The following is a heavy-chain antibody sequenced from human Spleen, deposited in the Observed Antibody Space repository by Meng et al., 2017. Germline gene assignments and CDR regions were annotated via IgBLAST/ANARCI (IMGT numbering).Heavy chain of an antibody. V-gene: IGHV4-34*01. CDR2: INHSGST. J-gene: IGHJ5*02. CDR3: ARPSRYNWFDP. CDR1: GGSFSGYY. Sequence: QVQLRQWGAGLLKPSGTLSLTCAVYGGSFSGYYWIWIPQPPGKGLEWIGEINHSGSTNYNPSLKSRVTISVDTSKNQFSLKLGSVTAADTAVYYCARPSRYNWFDPWGQGTLVTVSS. D-gene: IGHD6-6*01.